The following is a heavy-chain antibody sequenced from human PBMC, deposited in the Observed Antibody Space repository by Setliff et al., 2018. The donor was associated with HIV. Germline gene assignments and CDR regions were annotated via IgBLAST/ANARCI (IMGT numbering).Heavy chain of an antibody. V-gene: IGHV5-51*01. CDR3: ARQGRAPDDAFDI. CDR2: IYPGDSDT. J-gene: IGHJ3*02. Sequence: PGESLKISCKGSGYSFTSFWIGWVRQMPGKGLEWMGIIYPGDSDTRYSPSFQGQVTISADKSISTAYLQWSSLKASDTAIYYCARQGRAPDDAFDIWGQGTMVTVSS. CDR1: GYSFTSFW.